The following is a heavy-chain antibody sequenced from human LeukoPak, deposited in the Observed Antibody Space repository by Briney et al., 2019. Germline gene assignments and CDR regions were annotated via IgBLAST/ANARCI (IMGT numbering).Heavy chain of an antibody. Sequence: TSETLSLTCAVYGGSFSGYYWSWIRQPPGKGLEWIGEINHSGSTNYNPSLKSRVTISVDTSKNQFSLKLSSVTAADTAVYYCAAHYLAAAAGNWFDPWGQGTLVTVSS. V-gene: IGHV4-34*01. CDR3: AAHYLAAAAGNWFDP. CDR1: GGSFSGYY. D-gene: IGHD2-21*01. J-gene: IGHJ5*02. CDR2: INHSGST.